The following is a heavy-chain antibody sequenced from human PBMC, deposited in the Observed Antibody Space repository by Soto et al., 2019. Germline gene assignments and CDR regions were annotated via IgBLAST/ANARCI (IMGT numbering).Heavy chain of an antibody. V-gene: IGHV3-33*01. Sequence: GGSLRLSCAASGFTFSSYGMHWVRQAPGKGLEWVAVIWYDGSNKYYADSVKGRFTISRDNSKNTLYLQMNSLRAEDTAVYYCARDLRDARYFDLWGRGTLVTVSS. CDR3: ARDLRDARYFDL. J-gene: IGHJ2*01. CDR1: GFTFSSYG. CDR2: IWYDGSNK.